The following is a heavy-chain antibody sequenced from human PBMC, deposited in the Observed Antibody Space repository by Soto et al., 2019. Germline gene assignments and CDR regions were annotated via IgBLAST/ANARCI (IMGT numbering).Heavy chain of an antibody. CDR3: ARGYGDSVMDY. CDR1: GGTFSSYT. D-gene: IGHD4-17*01. V-gene: IGHV1-69*02. CDR2: IIPILGIA. J-gene: IGHJ4*02. Sequence: QVQLVQSGAEVKKPGSSVKVSCKASGGTFSSYTISWVRQAPGQGLEWMGRIIPILGIANYAQKFQGRVTXTXAKSTSPGYMELSSLRSADTAVYYCARGYGDSVMDYWGQGTLVTVSS.